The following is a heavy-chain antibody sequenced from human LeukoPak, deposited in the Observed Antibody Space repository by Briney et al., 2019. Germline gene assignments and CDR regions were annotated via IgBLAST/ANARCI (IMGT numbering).Heavy chain of an antibody. D-gene: IGHD3-22*01. CDR2: ISGSGGST. V-gene: IGHV3-23*01. J-gene: IGHJ4*02. CDR1: AFTFSSYA. CDR3: AKSPYDSSGYYYGILGAPFDY. Sequence: GGSLRLSCAASAFTFSSYAMSWVRQAPGKGLEWDSAISGSGGSTYYADSVKGRFTISRDNSKNTPYLQMNSLRAEDTAVYYCAKSPYDSSGYYYGILGAPFDYWGQGTLVTVSS.